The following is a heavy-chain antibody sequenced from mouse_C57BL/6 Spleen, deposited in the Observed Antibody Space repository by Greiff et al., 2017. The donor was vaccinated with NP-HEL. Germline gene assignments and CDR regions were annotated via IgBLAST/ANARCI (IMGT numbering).Heavy chain of an antibody. CDR2: ISSGSSTI. CDR1: GFTFSDYG. V-gene: IGHV5-17*01. Sequence: EVKVVESGGGLVKPGGSLKLSCAASGFTFSDYGMHWVRQAPEKGLEWVAYISSGSSTIYYADTVKGRFTISRDNAKNTLFLQMTSLRSEDTAMYYCASSSGYVYYAMDYWGQGTSVTVSS. D-gene: IGHD3-2*02. CDR3: ASSSGYVYYAMDY. J-gene: IGHJ4*01.